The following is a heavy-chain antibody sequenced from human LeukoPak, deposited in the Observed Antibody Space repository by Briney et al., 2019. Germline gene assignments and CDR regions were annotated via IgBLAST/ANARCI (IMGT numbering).Heavy chain of an antibody. CDR1: GFTFSSYA. CDR2: ISGSGGRT. D-gene: IGHD3-16*02. CDR3: ARASTLNHYDYVWGSYQGEVSPHDNWFDP. Sequence: GGSLRLSCAASGFTFSSYAMSWVRQAPGKGLEWVSAISGSGGRTYYADSVKGRFTISRDNSKNTLYLQMNSLRAEDTAVYYCARASTLNHYDYVWGSYQGEVSPHDNWFDPWGQGTLVTVSS. V-gene: IGHV3-23*01. J-gene: IGHJ5*02.